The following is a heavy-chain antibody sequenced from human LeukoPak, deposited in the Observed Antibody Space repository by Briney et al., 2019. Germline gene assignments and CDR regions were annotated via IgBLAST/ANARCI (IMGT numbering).Heavy chain of an antibody. CDR2: IYPGDSDT. V-gene: IGHV5-51*01. Sequence: PGESLKISFKGSGYSFTSYWIGWGRQMPGKGLEWMGIIYPGDSDTRYSPSFQGQVTISADKTISTAYLQWSSLKASDTAMYYCARLAAAGIWRFDYWGQGTLVTVSS. CDR3: ARLAAAGIWRFDY. CDR1: GYSFTSYW. J-gene: IGHJ4*02. D-gene: IGHD6-13*01.